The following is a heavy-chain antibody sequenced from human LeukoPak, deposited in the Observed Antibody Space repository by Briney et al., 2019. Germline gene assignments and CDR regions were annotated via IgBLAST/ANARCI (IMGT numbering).Heavy chain of an antibody. CDR3: AQIDTNGYIAA. Sequence: PGGSLRLSCAASGFAFTDRYRDWVRQAPGKGLEWVGRSRNKAKSYSTEYAASVRGRFTVSRDDSKNLLYLQMNSLKTEDTAVYSCAQIDTNGYIAAWGQGTLVSVSS. CDR1: GFAFTDRY. V-gene: IGHV3-72*01. CDR2: SRNKAKSYST. J-gene: IGHJ5*02. D-gene: IGHD2-8*01.